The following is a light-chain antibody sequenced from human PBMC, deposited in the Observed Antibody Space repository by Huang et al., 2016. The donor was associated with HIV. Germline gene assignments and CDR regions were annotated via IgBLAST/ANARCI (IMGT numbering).Light chain of an antibody. CDR1: QGISSY. J-gene: IGKJ4*01. Sequence: IQLTQSPSSLSASVGDRVTITCRASQGISSYLAWYQQKPGKAPKLLIYAASTLQSGVPSRFSGNGSGTDFTLTISSLQPEDFVTYCCQQFKSYPLTFGGGTKVEIK. CDR2: AAS. V-gene: IGKV1-9*01. CDR3: QQFKSYPLT.